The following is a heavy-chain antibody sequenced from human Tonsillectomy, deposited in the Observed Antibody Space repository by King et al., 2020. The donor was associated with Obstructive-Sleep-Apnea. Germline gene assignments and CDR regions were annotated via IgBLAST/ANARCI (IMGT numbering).Heavy chain of an antibody. Sequence: VPLQESGPGLVKPSQTLSLTCTVSGGSISSGGYYWSWIRQHPGKGLEWIGYIYYSGSTYYNLSLKSRVTISVDTSKNQFSLKLSSVTAADTAVYYCARDPDCSSTSCYGYYYYGMDVWGQGTTVTVSS. J-gene: IGHJ6*02. CDR1: GGSISSGGYY. D-gene: IGHD2-2*01. V-gene: IGHV4-31*03. CDR3: ARDPDCSSTSCYGYYYYGMDV. CDR2: IYYSGST.